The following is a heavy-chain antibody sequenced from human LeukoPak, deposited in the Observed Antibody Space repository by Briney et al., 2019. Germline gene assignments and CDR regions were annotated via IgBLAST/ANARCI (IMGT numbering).Heavy chain of an antibody. CDR3: ARVGRYCSSTSCYSLDY. D-gene: IGHD2-2*01. Sequence: SETLSLTCTVSGGPISSYYWSWIRQPPGKGLEWIGYIYYSGSTNYNPSLKSRVTISVDTSKNQFSLKLSSVTAADTAVYYCARVGRYCSSTSCYSLDYWGQGTLVTVSS. J-gene: IGHJ4*02. CDR2: IYYSGST. V-gene: IGHV4-59*01. CDR1: GGPISSYY.